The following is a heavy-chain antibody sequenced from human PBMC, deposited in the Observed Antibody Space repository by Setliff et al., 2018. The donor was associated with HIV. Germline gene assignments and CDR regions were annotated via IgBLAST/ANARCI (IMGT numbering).Heavy chain of an antibody. CDR2: GTSGGIT. J-gene: IGHJ5*02. V-gene: IGHV4-59*08. Sequence: SETLSLTCTVSGDSITNHAWNWLRQPPGERLEWIGYGTSGGITKYNPSLKSRVTISMDTSKNQFSLNLNSVTATDTAVYYCAKRTFGSGRLDPWGQGTLVTVSS. CDR1: GDSITNHA. D-gene: IGHD3-16*01. CDR3: AKRTFGSGRLDP.